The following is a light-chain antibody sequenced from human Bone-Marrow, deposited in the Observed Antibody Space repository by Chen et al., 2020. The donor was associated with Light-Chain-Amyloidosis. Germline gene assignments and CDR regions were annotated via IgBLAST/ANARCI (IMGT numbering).Light chain of an antibody. CDR2: DDR. V-gene: IGLV3-21*02. J-gene: IGLJ3*02. CDR3: QVWDRSSDRPV. CDR1: NIGSTS. Sequence: SYVLTQPSSVSGAPGQTATIACGGNNIGSTSVHWYQQTPGQAPLLVVYDDRDRTSGIPERLSGSNSGNTATLTISRVEAGDEADYYCQVWDRSSDRPVFGGGTKLTVL.